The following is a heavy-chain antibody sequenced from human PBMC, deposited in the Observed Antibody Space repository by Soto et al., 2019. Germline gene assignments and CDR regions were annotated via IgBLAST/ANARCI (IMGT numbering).Heavy chain of an antibody. Sequence: PSETLSLTCTVSGGTISSSSYYWGWIRQPPGKGLEWIGSIYYSWSTYYNPSLKSRVTISVDTSKNQFSLKLSSVTAADTAVYYCARRGFMATILGGSFDIWGQGTMVTVSS. CDR1: GGTISSSSYY. J-gene: IGHJ3*02. V-gene: IGHV4-39*01. D-gene: IGHD5-12*01. CDR2: IYYSWST. CDR3: ARRGFMATILGGSFDI.